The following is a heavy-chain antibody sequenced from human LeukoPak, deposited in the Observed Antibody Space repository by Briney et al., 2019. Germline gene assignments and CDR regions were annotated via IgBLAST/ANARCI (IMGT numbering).Heavy chain of an antibody. CDR1: GGSISSYY. CDR2: IYYSGST. J-gene: IGHJ5*02. D-gene: IGHD6-13*01. V-gene: IGHV4-59*01. Sequence: WETLSLTCTVSGGSISSYYWSWIRQPPGKGLEWIGYIYYSGSTNYNPSLKSRVIISMDTSKNQFSLKLSSVTAADTAVYYCAREVSSTWFEWFDPWGQGTLVTVSS. CDR3: AREVSSTWFEWFDP.